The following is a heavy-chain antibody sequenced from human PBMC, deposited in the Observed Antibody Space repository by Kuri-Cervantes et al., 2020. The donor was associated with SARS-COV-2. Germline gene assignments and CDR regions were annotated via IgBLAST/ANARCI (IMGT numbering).Heavy chain of an antibody. J-gene: IGHJ6*02. CDR2: INHSGST. CDR3: ARGLSKRITIFGAVITGSYYGMDV. CDR1: GGSFSGYY. D-gene: IGHD3-3*01. V-gene: IGHV4-34*01. Sequence: ESLKISCAVSGGSFSGYYWSWIRQPPGKGLEWIGEINHSGSTNYNPSLKSRVTISVDTSKNQFSLKLSSVTAADTAVYYCARGLSKRITIFGAVITGSYYGMDVWGQGTTVTVSS.